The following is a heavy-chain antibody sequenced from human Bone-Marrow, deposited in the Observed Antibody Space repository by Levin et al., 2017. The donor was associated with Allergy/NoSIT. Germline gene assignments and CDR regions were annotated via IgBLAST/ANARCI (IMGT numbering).Heavy chain of an antibody. V-gene: IGHV1-69*04. CDR1: GGTFSSYA. J-gene: IGHJ4*02. Sequence: GASVKVSCKASGGTFSSYAISWVRQAPGQGLEWMGRIIPILGIANYAQKFQGRVTITADKSTSTAYMELSSLRSEDTAVYYCAEGKITMIVGSGFDYWGQGTLVTVSS. CDR2: IIPILGIA. CDR3: AEGKITMIVGSGFDY. D-gene: IGHD3-22*01.